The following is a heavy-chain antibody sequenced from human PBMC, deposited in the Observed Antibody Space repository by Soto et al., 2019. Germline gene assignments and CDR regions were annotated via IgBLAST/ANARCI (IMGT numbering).Heavy chain of an antibody. CDR2: ILPNSGGT. CDR3: ARDHSLYFFDY. V-gene: IGHV1-2*02. J-gene: IGHJ4*02. CDR1: GYTFTGDY. Sequence: QVQLVQSGAEVKKPGASVKVSCKASGYTFTGDYIHWVRQAPGQGLEWMGWILPNSGGTNYAQKFQGRVTMTRDTSISTACMELSRLLSDDTAVYYCARDHSLYFFDYWGQGTLVTVSS. D-gene: IGHD5-18*01.